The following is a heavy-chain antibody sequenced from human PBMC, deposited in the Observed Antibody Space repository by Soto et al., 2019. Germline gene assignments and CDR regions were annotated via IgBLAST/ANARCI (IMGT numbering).Heavy chain of an antibody. J-gene: IGHJ6*02. CDR3: ARGYLPLGELSFRYYYGMDV. CDR1: GFTFSSYG. V-gene: IGHV3-33*01. D-gene: IGHD3-16*02. CDR2: IWYDGSNK. Sequence: QVQLVESGGGVVQPGRSLRLSCAASGFTFSSYGMHWVRQAPGKGLEWVAVIWYDGSNKYYADSVKGRFTISRDNSKNTLYLQMNSLRAEDTAVYYCARGYLPLGELSFRYYYGMDVWGQGTTVTVSS.